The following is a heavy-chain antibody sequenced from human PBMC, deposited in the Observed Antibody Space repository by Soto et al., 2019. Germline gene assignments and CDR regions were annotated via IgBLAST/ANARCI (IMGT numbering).Heavy chain of an antibody. CDR1: GYTFTSYA. CDR2: ISSYNGNT. Sequence: QVQVVQSGAEVKKPGASVKVSCKASGYTFTSYAISWVRQAPGKGLEWMGWISSYNGNTKYAQNLQDRVIMTTDTSTTPAYMELRSLTSDDTAVYYCARERGWYFDLWGRGPMVTVSS. CDR3: ARERGWYFDL. J-gene: IGHJ2*01. V-gene: IGHV1-18*01. D-gene: IGHD3-10*01.